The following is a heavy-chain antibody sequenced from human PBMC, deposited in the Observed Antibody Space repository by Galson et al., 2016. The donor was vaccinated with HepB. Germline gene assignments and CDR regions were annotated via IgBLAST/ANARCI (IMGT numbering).Heavy chain of an antibody. CDR2: ISGVSDRT. V-gene: IGHV3-23*01. Sequence: SLRLSCAASGVTFSNYAMSWVRQAPGKGPEWVSAISGVSDRTYYAGSMKDRFIISRDYSRNMLFLQLNSLRAEDKAIYYCAKESPYSNVRHYYLENWGLGTLVTVSS. J-gene: IGHJ4*01. D-gene: IGHD4-11*01. CDR1: GVTFSNYA. CDR3: AKESPYSNVRHYYLEN.